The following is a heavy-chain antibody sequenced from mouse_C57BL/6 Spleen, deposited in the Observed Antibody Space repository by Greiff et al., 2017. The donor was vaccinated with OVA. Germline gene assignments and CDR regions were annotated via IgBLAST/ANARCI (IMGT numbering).Heavy chain of an antibody. V-gene: IGHV1-69*01. Sequence: QVQLQQSGAELVMPGASVKLSCKASGYTFTSYWMHWVKQRPGQGLEWIGEIDPSDSYTNYNQKFKGKSTLTVDKSSSTAYMQLSSLTSEDSAVYYCARCYGSSYLYYAMDYWGQGTSVTVSS. D-gene: IGHD1-1*01. CDR1: GYTFTSYW. CDR3: ARCYGSSYLYYAMDY. J-gene: IGHJ4*01. CDR2: IDPSDSYT.